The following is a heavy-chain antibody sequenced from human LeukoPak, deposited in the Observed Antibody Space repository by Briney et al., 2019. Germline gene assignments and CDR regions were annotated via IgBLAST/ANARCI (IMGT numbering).Heavy chain of an antibody. D-gene: IGHD5-12*01. Sequence: GGSLRLSCAASGFTFNTYAMSWVRQAPGKGLEWVSAMSGSGGRTYYADSVKGRFTISRDNAKNTLYLQMNSLRAEDTAVYYCARAFVRYSGYDPWGQGTLVTVSS. V-gene: IGHV3-23*01. CDR3: ARAFVRYSGYDP. CDR1: GFTFNTYA. J-gene: IGHJ5*02. CDR2: MSGSGGRT.